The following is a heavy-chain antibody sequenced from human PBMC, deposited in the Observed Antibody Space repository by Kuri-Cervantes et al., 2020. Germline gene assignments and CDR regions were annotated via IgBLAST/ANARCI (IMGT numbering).Heavy chain of an antibody. CDR1: GFTFSSYI. CDR3: AKDEDGNGYRVYFDY. CDR2: ISSSSSYI. D-gene: IGHD5-18*01. J-gene: IGHJ4*02. Sequence: GGSLRLSCAASGFTFSSYIMNWVRQAPGKGLEWVSSISSSSSYIYYADSVKGRFTISRDNAKNSLYLQMNSLRAEDTAVYYCAKDEDGNGYRVYFDYWGQGTLVTVSS. V-gene: IGHV3-21*04.